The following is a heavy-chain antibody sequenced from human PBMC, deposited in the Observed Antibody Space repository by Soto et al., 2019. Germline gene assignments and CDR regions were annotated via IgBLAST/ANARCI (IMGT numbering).Heavy chain of an antibody. J-gene: IGHJ3*02. CDR1: GGSISSGGYY. CDR3: ARGYGSGSPDAFDI. Sequence: KPSETLSLTCTVSGGSISSGGYYWSWIRQHPGKGLEWIGYIYYSGSTYYNPSLKSRVTISVDTSKNQFSLKLSSVTAADTAVYYWARGYGSGSPDAFDIGGKGTRVTVS. V-gene: IGHV4-31*03. CDR2: IYYSGST. D-gene: IGHD3-10*01.